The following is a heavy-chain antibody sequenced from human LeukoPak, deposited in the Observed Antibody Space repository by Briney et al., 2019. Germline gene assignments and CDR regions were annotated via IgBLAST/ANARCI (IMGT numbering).Heavy chain of an antibody. J-gene: IGHJ3*02. V-gene: IGHV3-7*01. Sequence: GGSLRLSCAASGFTFSDYYMSWVRQAPGKGLGWVANIKQDGSEKYYVDSVKGRFTISRDNAKNSLYLQMNSLRAEDTAVYYCARERCVVGACGAFDIWGQGTMATVSS. CDR1: GFTFSDYY. CDR2: IKQDGSEK. CDR3: ARERCVVGACGAFDI. D-gene: IGHD1-26*01.